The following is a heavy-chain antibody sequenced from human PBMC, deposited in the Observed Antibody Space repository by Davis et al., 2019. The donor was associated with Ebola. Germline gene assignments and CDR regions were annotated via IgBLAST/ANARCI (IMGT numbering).Heavy chain of an antibody. CDR1: GYTFTSYG. J-gene: IGHJ5*02. CDR3: ARGPYLRPMVRGSHSWFDP. V-gene: IGHV1-18*01. CDR2: ISAYNGNT. Sequence: ASVKVSCKASGYTFTSYGISWVRQAPGQGLEWMGWISAYNGNTNYAQKLQGRVTMTTDTSTSTAYMELRSLRSDDTAVYYCARGPYLRPMVRGSHSWFDPWGQGTLVTVSS. D-gene: IGHD3-10*01.